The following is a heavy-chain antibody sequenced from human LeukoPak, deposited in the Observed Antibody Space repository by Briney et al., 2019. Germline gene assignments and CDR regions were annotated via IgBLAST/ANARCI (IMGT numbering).Heavy chain of an antibody. Sequence: GGSLRLSCAASGFIFSTHGIHWVRQAPGNGLEWVSLISYDGSKKYYADSVKGRFTISRDNSKSTLYLQLNSLRAEDTAVYYCAKDRHFYGAGTYYNLDYWGQGTLVTVSS. J-gene: IGHJ4*02. CDR1: GFIFSTHG. CDR3: AKDRHFYGAGTYYNLDY. V-gene: IGHV3-30*18. CDR2: ISYDGSKK. D-gene: IGHD3-10*01.